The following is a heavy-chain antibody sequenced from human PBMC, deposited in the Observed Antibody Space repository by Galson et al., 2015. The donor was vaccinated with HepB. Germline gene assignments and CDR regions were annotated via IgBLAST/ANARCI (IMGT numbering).Heavy chain of an antibody. CDR2: IKSKTDGGTT. CDR3: TTTDYGDYERGQDDAFDI. V-gene: IGHV3-15*07. D-gene: IGHD4-17*01. CDR1: GFTFSNAW. Sequence: SLRLSCAASGFTFSNAWMNWVRQAPGKGLEWVGRIKSKTDGGTTDYAAPVKGRFTISRDDSKNTLYLQMNSLKTEDTAVYYCTTTDYGDYERGQDDAFDIWGQGTMVTVSS. J-gene: IGHJ3*02.